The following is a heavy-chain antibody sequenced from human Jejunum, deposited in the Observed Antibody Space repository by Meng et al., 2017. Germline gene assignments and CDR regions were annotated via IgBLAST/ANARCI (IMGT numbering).Heavy chain of an antibody. D-gene: IGHD2-15*01. CDR2: IYHGGDT. CDR3: ARDWGCRDGYCFSGLLEF. J-gene: IGHJ4*02. CDR1: GDSLSSNNR. Sequence: QVQLQEAGPGLVRPSGTPTLTCPVPGDSLSSNNRWTWVRQPPGRGLEWIGEIYHGGDTNYNPSLTSPVTISVDKSKNQFTLRLNSVTAADTAIYYCARDWGCRDGYCFSGLLEFWGQGILVTVSS. V-gene: IGHV4-4*02.